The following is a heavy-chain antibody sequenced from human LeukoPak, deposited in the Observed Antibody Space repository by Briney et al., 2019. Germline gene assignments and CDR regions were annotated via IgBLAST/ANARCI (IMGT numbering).Heavy chain of an antibody. J-gene: IGHJ4*02. CDR2: IKSKTDGGTT. D-gene: IGHD3-22*01. V-gene: IGHV3-15*01. CDR1: GFTFSNAW. Sequence: PGGSLRLSCAASGFTFSNAWMSWVRQAPGKGLEWVGRIKSKTDGGTTDYAAPVKGRFTISRDDSKNTLYLQMNSLETEDTAVYYCTTDPNYYDSSGYYQNFDYWGQGTLVTVPS. CDR3: TTDPNYYDSSGYYQNFDY.